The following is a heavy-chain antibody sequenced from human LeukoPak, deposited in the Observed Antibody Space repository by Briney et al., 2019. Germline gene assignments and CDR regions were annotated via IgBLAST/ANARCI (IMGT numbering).Heavy chain of an antibody. Sequence: GGSLRLSCAASGFTFSSYAMHWVRQAPGKGLEWVAVISYDGSNKYYADSVKGRFTISRDNSKNTLYLQMNSLRAEDTALYYCAREDYYFDYWGQGTPVTVSS. CDR2: ISYDGSNK. V-gene: IGHV3-30*04. CDR3: AREDYYFDY. J-gene: IGHJ4*02. CDR1: GFTFSSYA.